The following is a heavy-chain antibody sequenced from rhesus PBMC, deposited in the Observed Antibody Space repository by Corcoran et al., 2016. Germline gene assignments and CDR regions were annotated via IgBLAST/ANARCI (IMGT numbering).Heavy chain of an antibody. CDR3: ARDEVTIFGRGRNYFDY. V-gene: IGHV3S5*01. CDR2: INSGGGRT. Sequence: EVQLVETGGGLVQPGGSLKLSCAASGFTFSSYGMSWVRQAPGKGLEWVSAINSGGGRTYYVEYVKGRLTSSRDNSKKTLSRQMNRRRAEDTAVYYCARDEVTIFGRGRNYFDYWGQGVLVTVSS. D-gene: IGHD3-3*01. CDR1: GFTFSSYG. J-gene: IGHJ4*01.